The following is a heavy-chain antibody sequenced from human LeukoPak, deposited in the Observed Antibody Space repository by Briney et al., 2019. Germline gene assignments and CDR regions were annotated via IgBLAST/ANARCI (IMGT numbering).Heavy chain of an antibody. CDR2: IYYSGST. Sequence: SQTLSLTYTVSGGSISSGDYYWSWIRLPPGKGLEWIGYIYYSGSTYYNPSLKSRVTISVDTSKNQFSLKLSSVTAADTAVYYCARERYSSGWYNHYSDYWGQGTLVTVSS. CDR3: ARERYSSGWYNHYSDY. CDR1: GGSISSGDYY. J-gene: IGHJ4*02. V-gene: IGHV4-30-4*08. D-gene: IGHD6-19*01.